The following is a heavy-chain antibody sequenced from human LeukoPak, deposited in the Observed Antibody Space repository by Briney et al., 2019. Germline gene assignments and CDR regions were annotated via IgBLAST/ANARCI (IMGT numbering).Heavy chain of an antibody. J-gene: IGHJ3*02. D-gene: IGHD1-26*01. CDR2: IRYDGSNK. CDR3: TRLASDGSPNDAFDI. V-gene: IGHV3-30*02. CDR1: GFTFSSYG. Sequence: GGSLRLSCAASGFTFSSYGMHWVRQAPGKGLEWVAFIRYDGSNKYYSDSVKGRFTISRDNSRNTLYLQINSLKTEDTAVYYCTRLASDGSPNDAFDIWGQGTMVTVSS.